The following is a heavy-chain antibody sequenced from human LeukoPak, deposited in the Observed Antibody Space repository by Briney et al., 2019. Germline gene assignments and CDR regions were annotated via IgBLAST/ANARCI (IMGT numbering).Heavy chain of an antibody. CDR3: AKQSYARSLGE. V-gene: IGHV3-23*01. CDR1: GFPFSDFS. D-gene: IGHD2-8*01. CDR2: TNSGGTST. J-gene: IGHJ4*02. Sequence: GGALRLSCATSGFPFSDFSMSWVRQAPGKGLEWISTTNSGGTSTYYAESVKDRFTISRDNSKNTQYLQMSSLRVEDTAVYYCAKQSYARSLGEGGPGTLVSVSS.